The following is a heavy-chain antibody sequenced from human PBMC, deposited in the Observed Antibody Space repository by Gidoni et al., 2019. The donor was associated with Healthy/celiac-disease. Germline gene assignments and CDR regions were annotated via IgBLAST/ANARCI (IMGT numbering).Heavy chain of an antibody. D-gene: IGHD2-15*01. J-gene: IGHJ3*02. V-gene: IGHV3-74*01. CDR3: ARDIYCSGGSCYPGDDAFDI. CDR2: ISGDGGST. CDR1: GSTFSNSW. Sequence: EVQLVESGGGLVQPGGSLRLSCAASGSTFSNSWMHWFRQAPGKGLVWVSRISGDGGSTAYADSARCRFTISRDNAKNTLYLQMNSVRAEDTAVYYCARDIYCSGGSCYPGDDAFDIWGQGTMVTVSS.